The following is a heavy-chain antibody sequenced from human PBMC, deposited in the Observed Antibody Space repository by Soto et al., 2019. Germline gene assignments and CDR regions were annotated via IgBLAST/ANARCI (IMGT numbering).Heavy chain of an antibody. CDR3: VRDLGPYSSGRFDS. CDR2: ISAYNANT. CDR1: GYSFSDYG. V-gene: IGHV1-18*01. Sequence: QVQLVQSGAEVKKPGASVKVSCKASGYSFSDYGFSWVRQAPGQGLEWMGWISAYNANTNHAQKFQGRVTMTTDTSTSTAYMELRSLRSDDTAVYYCVRDLGPYSSGRFDSWGQGTLVTVSS. D-gene: IGHD6-19*01. J-gene: IGHJ4*02.